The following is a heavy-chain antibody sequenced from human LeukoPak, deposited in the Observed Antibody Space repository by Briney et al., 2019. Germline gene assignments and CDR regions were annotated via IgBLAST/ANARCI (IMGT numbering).Heavy chain of an antibody. CDR2: IYPGDSDI. CDR3: ARRSSGWTLGVWFDP. J-gene: IGHJ5*02. D-gene: IGHD6-19*01. Sequence: NHGESLKISCKGSGYSFTSYWIGWVRQMPGKGLEWMGIIYPGDSDIRYSPSFQGQVTISADKSISTAYLQWSSLKASDTAMYYCARRSSGWTLGVWFDPWGQGTLVTVSS. CDR1: GYSFTSYW. V-gene: IGHV5-51*01.